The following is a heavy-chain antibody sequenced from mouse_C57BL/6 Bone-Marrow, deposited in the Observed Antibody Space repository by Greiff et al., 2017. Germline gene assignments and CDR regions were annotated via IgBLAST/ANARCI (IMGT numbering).Heavy chain of an antibody. CDR2: IYPRSGNT. Sequence: VQLQQSGAELARPGASVKLSCKASGSTFTSYGISWVKQRTGQGLEWIGEIYPRSGNTYYNEKFKGKATLTADNSSSTAYMELRSLISEDSAVYFCARVATVGNYAMDYWGQGTSVTVSS. CDR3: ARVATVGNYAMDY. J-gene: IGHJ4*01. V-gene: IGHV1-81*01. CDR1: GSTFTSYG. D-gene: IGHD1-1*01.